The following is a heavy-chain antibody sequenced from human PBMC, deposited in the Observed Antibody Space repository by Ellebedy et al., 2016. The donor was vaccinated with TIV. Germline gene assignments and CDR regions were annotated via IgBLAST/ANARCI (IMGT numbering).Heavy chain of an antibody. Sequence: GESLKISXKGSGYTFTTNWIGWVRQMPGKGLEYMGIIYPGDSDARYSPSFEGLVTMSADKSTSTAYLQWSSLKASDTAVYYCARRESSSGAQYFNLWGQGTLVIASS. J-gene: IGHJ1*01. D-gene: IGHD6-13*01. CDR3: ARRESSSGAQYFNL. CDR2: IYPGDSDA. CDR1: GYTFTTNW. V-gene: IGHV5-51*01.